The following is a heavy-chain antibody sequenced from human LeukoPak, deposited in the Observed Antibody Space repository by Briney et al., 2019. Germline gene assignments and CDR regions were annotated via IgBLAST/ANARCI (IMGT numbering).Heavy chain of an antibody. V-gene: IGHV4-4*07. D-gene: IGHD2-2*01. Sequence: PSETLSLTCSVSGASINSHYWTWIRQPAGKGLEWIGRIYISGSTNYSPSLKSRVTMSVDTSKNQFSLSLISVTAADTAVYYCARRLGCSSMSCYWYFDYWGQGTLVTVSS. CDR3: ARRLGCSSMSCYWYFDY. CDR2: IYISGST. CDR1: GASINSHY. J-gene: IGHJ4*02.